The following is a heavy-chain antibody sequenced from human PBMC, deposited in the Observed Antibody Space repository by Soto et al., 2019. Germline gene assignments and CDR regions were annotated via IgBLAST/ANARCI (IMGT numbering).Heavy chain of an antibody. CDR3: AKVKEVGAITLFDY. V-gene: IGHV3-23*01. CDR2: ISDGGGST. CDR1: GFTFSSYG. D-gene: IGHD1-26*01. J-gene: IGHJ4*02. Sequence: PGGSLRLSCAASGFTFSSYGMSLVRQAPGKGLEWVSAISDGGGSTFYADSVKGRFTISRDSSKNTLYLQMNGLRADDTAVYYCAKVKEVGAITLFDYWGQGTLVTVPQ.